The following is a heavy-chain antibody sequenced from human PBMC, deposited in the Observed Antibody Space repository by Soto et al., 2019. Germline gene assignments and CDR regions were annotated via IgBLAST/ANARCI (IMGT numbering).Heavy chain of an antibody. J-gene: IGHJ6*02. Sequence: LGESLKISCQASGYTFSKYWIAWVRQMPGKGLEYVGIVYPGDSDTRYSPSFQGQVTISVDTSTSTAYMQWNSLKASDSAMYYCARRLKVVSGSSPYYSALDFCGRGTTVTVYS. CDR1: GYTFSKYW. D-gene: IGHD3-16*01. V-gene: IGHV5-51*01. CDR2: VYPGDSDT. CDR3: ARRLKVVSGSSPYYSALDF.